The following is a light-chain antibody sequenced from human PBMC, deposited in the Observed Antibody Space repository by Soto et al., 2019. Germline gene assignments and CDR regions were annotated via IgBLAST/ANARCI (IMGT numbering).Light chain of an antibody. CDR2: GAS. CDR1: QSIGSGY. CDR3: QQYGSSPPAT. J-gene: IGKJ2*01. V-gene: IGKV3-20*01. Sequence: EIVLTQSPGTLSLSQGERATLSCRASQSIGSGYLAWYQQSPGQAPRLLVYGASSRATGIPDRFSGSGSGTDFTLTISRLEPEDFAVYYCQQYGSSPPATFGQGTKLEI.